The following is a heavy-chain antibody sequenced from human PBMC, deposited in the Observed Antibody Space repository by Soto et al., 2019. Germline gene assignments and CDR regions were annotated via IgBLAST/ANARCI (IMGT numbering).Heavy chain of an antibody. J-gene: IGHJ4*02. D-gene: IGHD3-3*01. V-gene: IGHV1-18*04. CDR1: GYTFTSYG. CDR2: ISGYNGNT. Sequence: ASVKVSCKASGYTFTSYGISWVRQAPGQSLEWMGRISGYNGNTNYAQKFQGRLTMSTDTSTSTAYMEPRSLRSDDTAVYFCARITILGLPWDYWGQGTLVTVSS. CDR3: ARITILGLPWDY.